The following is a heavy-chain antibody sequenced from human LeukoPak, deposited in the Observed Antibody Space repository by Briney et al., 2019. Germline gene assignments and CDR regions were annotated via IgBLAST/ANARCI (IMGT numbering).Heavy chain of an antibody. CDR2: TYYRSKWYN. V-gene: IGHV6-1*01. CDR3: ARGVVYSSGWYQKFRDWFDP. D-gene: IGHD6-19*01. CDR1: GDSVSSNSAA. J-gene: IGHJ5*02. Sequence: SQTLSLTCAISGDSVSSNSAAWNWIRQSPSRGLEWLGRTYYRSKWYNDYAVSVKSRITINPDTSKNQFSLQLDSVTPEDTAVYYCARGVVYSSGWYQKFRDWFDPWGQGTLVTVSS.